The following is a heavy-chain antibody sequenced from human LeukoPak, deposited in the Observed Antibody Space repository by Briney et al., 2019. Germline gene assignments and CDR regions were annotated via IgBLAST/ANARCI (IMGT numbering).Heavy chain of an antibody. D-gene: IGHD1-26*01. V-gene: IGHV3-33*01. CDR3: ARVGSGSYFLDGFDI. Sequence: GGSLRLSCAASGFTFSSYGMHWVRQAPGKGLEGGAVIWYDGSIKYYADSVKGRFTISRDNPKNTLYLQMNSLRAEDTAVYYCARVGSGSYFLDGFDIWGQGTMVTVSS. J-gene: IGHJ3*02. CDR1: GFTFSSYG. CDR2: IWYDGSIK.